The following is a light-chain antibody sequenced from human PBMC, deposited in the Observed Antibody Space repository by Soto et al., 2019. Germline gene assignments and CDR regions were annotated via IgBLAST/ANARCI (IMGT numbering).Light chain of an antibody. V-gene: IGKV3-20*01. J-gene: IGKJ1*01. Sequence: ESVLTQSPGTLSLSPWERATVSCRASQSVSGSYLVWHQQKTGQAPRLLIYAASRRATGIPDRFSGSGSGTDFTLTISRLETEEFAVYYCQQYGSSPWTFGQGNKVDIK. CDR2: AAS. CDR3: QQYGSSPWT. CDR1: QSVSGSY.